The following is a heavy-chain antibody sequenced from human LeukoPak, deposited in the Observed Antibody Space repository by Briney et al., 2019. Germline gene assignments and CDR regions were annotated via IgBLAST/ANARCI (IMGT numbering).Heavy chain of an antibody. CDR1: GGSISSSSYY. J-gene: IGHJ4*02. CDR2: IYYSGST. CDR3: ARVYYDYVWGSYRYTPYFDY. Sequence: SETLSLTCTVSGGSISSSSYYWGWIRQPPGKGLEWIGSIYYSGSTYYNPSLKSRVTISVDTSKNQFSLKLSSVTAADTAVYYCARVYYDYVWGSYRYTPYFDYWGQGTLVTVSS. V-gene: IGHV4-39*07. D-gene: IGHD3-16*02.